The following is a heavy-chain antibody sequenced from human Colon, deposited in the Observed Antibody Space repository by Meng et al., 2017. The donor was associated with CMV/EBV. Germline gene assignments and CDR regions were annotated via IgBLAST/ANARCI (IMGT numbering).Heavy chain of an antibody. CDR1: GYDFTTYW. V-gene: IGHV5-51*01. CDR2: IYPGDSDV. CDR3: ARGRAALLPFHYGVNV. D-gene: IGHD6-25*01. Sequence: GESLKISCEASGYDFTTYWIGWVRQMPGKGLEWMGIIYPGDSDVRYSPSFQGQVTISADRSITTAYLQWISLKASDSAIYYCARGRAALLPFHYGVNVWGQGTTVTVSS. J-gene: IGHJ6*02.